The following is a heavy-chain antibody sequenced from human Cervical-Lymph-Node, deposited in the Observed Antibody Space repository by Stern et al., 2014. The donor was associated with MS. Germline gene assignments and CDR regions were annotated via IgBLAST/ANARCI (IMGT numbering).Heavy chain of an antibody. CDR3: ATMRGN. V-gene: IGHV1-24*01. CDR1: GHTLTETS. CDR2: FDPEVGET. D-gene: IGHD3-10*01. Sequence: VQLVESGAEVKKSGASVKVSCKVFGHTLTETSMHWVRQAPGKGLEWMGGFDPEVGETISAQKFQARVIMTEDTSTEIAYMELSSLTSGDTAIYYCATMRGNWGQGTLVIVS. J-gene: IGHJ4*02.